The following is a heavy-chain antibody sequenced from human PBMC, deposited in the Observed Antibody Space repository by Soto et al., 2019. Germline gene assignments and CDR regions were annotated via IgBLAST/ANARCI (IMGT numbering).Heavy chain of an antibody. J-gene: IGHJ5*02. V-gene: IGHV1-69*06. CDR2: IIPSFGTA. CDR1: GGAVSDYV. CDR3: ARASLGPGYIAGKGWFDL. D-gene: IGHD6-13*01. Sequence: QVHLVQSGAEVKKPGTSVRVSCKASGGAVSDYVIAWVRQAPGQGPEWMGGIIPSFGTANYAQTFLGRVTMTADKSTNTAYLELNSLTYEDTAVYYFARASLGPGYIAGKGWFDLWGQGTLVTVSS.